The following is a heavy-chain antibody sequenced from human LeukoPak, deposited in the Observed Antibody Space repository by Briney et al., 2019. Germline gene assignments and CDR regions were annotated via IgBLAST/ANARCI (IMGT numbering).Heavy chain of an antibody. Sequence: ASVKVSCKASGYTFTSYGISWVRQAPGQGLEWMGWISAYNGNTNYAQKLQGRVTMTTDTSTSTAYMELRSLRSDDTAVYYCARDRGRLNLTGHSSWGQGTLVTVSS. CDR2: ISAYNGNT. CDR1: GYTFTSYG. V-gene: IGHV1-18*01. J-gene: IGHJ4*02. CDR3: ARDRGRLNLTGHSS. D-gene: IGHD3-9*01.